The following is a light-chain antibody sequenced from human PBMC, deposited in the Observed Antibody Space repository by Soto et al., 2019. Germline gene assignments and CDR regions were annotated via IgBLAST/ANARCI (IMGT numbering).Light chain of an antibody. CDR3: QQYVTSPPMYT. V-gene: IGKV3-20*01. CDR1: QSVSDSY. CDR2: ATS. J-gene: IGKJ2*01. Sequence: ENVLTQSPGTLSLSPGERATLSCRASQSVSDSYLAWYQQKPGQTPRLLIYATSGRATGIPDRFSGSGSGTDFTLTISRLEPEDFAVYYFQQYVTSPPMYTFGQGTKLEIK.